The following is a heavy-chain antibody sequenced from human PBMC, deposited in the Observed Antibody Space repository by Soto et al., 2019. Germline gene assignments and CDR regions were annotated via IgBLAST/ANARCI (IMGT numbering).Heavy chain of an antibody. V-gene: IGHV4-59*01. J-gene: IGHJ4*02. CDR2: IYYSGST. CDR3: ASGPDRAKTGY. Sequence: SETLSLTCTVSGGSISSYSWNWIRQPPGKGLEWIAYIYYSGSTNYNPSLKSRVTISVDTSKNQFSLKLSSVTAADTAVYYCASGPDRAKTGYWGQGTLVTVSS. CDR1: GGSISSYS.